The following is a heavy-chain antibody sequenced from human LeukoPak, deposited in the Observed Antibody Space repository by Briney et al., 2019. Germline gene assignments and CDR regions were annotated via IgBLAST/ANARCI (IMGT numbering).Heavy chain of an antibody. J-gene: IGHJ4*02. D-gene: IGHD1-20*01. V-gene: IGHV4-4*09. CDR3: ARLIPGTTGLRKNYFDY. Sequence: SETLSLTCTVSGDSISSSYWNWIRQTPGKGLEWIGYISASGNTNYNPSLKSRIIISVDMPKNQFSLKLSSVTAADTAVYYCARLIPGTTGLRKNYFDYWGQGTLVTVSS. CDR1: GDSISSSY. CDR2: ISASGNT.